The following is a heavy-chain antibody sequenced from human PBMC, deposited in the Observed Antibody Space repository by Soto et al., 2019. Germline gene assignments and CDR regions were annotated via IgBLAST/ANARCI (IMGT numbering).Heavy chain of an antibody. J-gene: IGHJ4*02. V-gene: IGHV3-23*01. CDR1: GFTFRNNV. D-gene: IGHD2-8*01. CDR2: ITGSGRDT. Sequence: GGSLRLSCAATGFTFRNNVLSWVRQAPGKGLDWVSGITGSGRDTYYADSVKGRFTISRDNSKNMVFLQMNSLRAEDTALYYCAKNGLDNSPSAIDSWGPGTLVTVSS. CDR3: AKNGLDNSPSAIDS.